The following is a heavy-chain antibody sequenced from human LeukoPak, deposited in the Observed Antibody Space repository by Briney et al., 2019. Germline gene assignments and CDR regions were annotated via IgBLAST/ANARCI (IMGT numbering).Heavy chain of an antibody. D-gene: IGHD2-2*03. J-gene: IGHJ4*02. V-gene: IGHV1-8*01. CDR2: MNPNSGNT. Sequence: GSVKVSCKASGYTFTSYDINWVRQATGQGLEWMGWMNPNSGNTGYAQKFQGRVTMTRNTSISTAYMELSSLRSEDTAVYYCARVGYCSSTSCPKGVAAAGFFDYWGQGTLVTVSS. CDR1: GYTFTSYD. CDR3: ARVGYCSSTSCPKGVAAAGFFDY.